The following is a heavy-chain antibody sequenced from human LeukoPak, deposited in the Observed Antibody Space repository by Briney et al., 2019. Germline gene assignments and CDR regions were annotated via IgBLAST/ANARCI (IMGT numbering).Heavy chain of an antibody. CDR1: EFSFSDYS. CDR3: ARDRSPGNFDY. D-gene: IGHD3-10*01. V-gene: IGHV3-21*01. J-gene: IGHJ4*02. Sequence: GGSLRLSCTASEFSFSDYSMNWVRQAPGKGLEWVSTMSSSSSSSYTYYADSVKGRFTISRDNAKNSLYLQMNSLRAEDTAVYYCARDRSPGNFDYWGQGTLVTVSS. CDR2: MSSSSSSSYT.